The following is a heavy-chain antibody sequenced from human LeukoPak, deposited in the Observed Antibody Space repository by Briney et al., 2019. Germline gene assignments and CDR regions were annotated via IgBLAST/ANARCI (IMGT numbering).Heavy chain of an antibody. CDR3: AKDRSYGSGSYWFWSDAFDI. CDR1: GFTFIIYA. CDR2: ISGSVGST. J-gene: IGHJ3*02. V-gene: IGHV3-23*01. D-gene: IGHD3-10*01. Sequence: QTGRSLRLSCAASGFTFIIYAMSWVRQAPGKGLEWVSAISGSVGSTYYADSVKGRFTISRDNSKNTLYLQMNSLRAEDTAVYYCAKDRSYGSGSYWFWSDAFDIWGQGTMVTVSS.